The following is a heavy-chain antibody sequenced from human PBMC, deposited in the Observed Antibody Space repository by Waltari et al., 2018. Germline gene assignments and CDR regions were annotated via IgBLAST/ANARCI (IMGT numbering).Heavy chain of an antibody. CDR3: ARDRGRGIYLDS. CDR1: GDSMSNTDW. V-gene: IGHV4-4*02. J-gene: IGHJ4*02. D-gene: IGHD2-15*01. Sequence: QLQLQESGPGLVKPSGTLSLTSAVSGDSMSNTDWWSWVRQSPGKGLEWIGQVQRSGRTNYNPSFASRITVSVDTSRNQFSLKVTSATAADTAVYFCARDRGRGIYLDSWGQGTLVTVS. CDR2: VQRSGRT.